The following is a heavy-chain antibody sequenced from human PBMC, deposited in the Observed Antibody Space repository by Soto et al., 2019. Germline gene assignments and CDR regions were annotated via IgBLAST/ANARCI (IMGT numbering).Heavy chain of an antibody. CDR2: ISGSGGST. Sequence: EVQLLESGGGLVQPGGSLRLSCAASGFTFSSYAMSWVRQAPGKGLEWVSAISGSGGSTYYADSVKGRFTISRDNSKNTRYLQINSMRAEDTAVYYCAKSPRLYCGGDCYSLRWGWYFALWGRGTLVTVSS. CDR1: GFTFSSYA. D-gene: IGHD2-21*02. CDR3: AKSPRLYCGGDCYSLRWGWYFAL. J-gene: IGHJ2*01. V-gene: IGHV3-23*01.